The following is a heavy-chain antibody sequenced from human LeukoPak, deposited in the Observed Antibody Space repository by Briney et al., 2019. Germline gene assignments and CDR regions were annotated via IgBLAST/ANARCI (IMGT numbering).Heavy chain of an antibody. V-gene: IGHV3-30*18. CDR2: ISYDGSNK. CDR1: GFTFSSYA. D-gene: IGHD3-9*01. CDR3: AKSSRPLRYFDWLLLS. Sequence: GGSLGLSCAASGFTFSSYAMSWVRQAPGKGLEWVAVISYDGSNKYYADSVKGRFTISRDNSKNTLYLQMNSLRAEDTAVYYCAKSSRPLRYFDWLLLSWGQGTLVTVSS. J-gene: IGHJ4*02.